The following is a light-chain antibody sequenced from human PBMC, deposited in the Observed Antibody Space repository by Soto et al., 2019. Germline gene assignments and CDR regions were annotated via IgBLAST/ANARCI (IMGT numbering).Light chain of an antibody. CDR3: QQRSNWPIT. Sequence: ESVLTQSPGTLSLSPGEGATLSCRASQSVSSYLAWYQQKPGQAPRLLIYDASNRATGIPARFSGSGSGTDFTLTISSLEPEDFAVYYCQQRSNWPITFGQGTRLEIK. J-gene: IGKJ5*01. CDR2: DAS. CDR1: QSVSSY. V-gene: IGKV3-11*01.